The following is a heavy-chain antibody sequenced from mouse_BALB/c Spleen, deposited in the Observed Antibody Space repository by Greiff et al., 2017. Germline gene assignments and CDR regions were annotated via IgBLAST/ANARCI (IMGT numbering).Heavy chain of an antibody. CDR1: GFNITDSY. D-gene: IGHD1-1*01. V-gene: IGHV14-3*02. J-gene: IGHJ2*01. CDR2: IDPANGNT. CDR3: ARCPDYYGSSYFTSDD. Sequence: EVQLQQSGAELVKPGASVKLSCTASGFNITDSYMHWVKQRPEQGLEWIGRIDPANGNTKYTPKFQGKATITADTSSNTAYLQLSSLTSEDTAVYYGARCPDYYGSSYFTSDDWGQGTTLTVSA.